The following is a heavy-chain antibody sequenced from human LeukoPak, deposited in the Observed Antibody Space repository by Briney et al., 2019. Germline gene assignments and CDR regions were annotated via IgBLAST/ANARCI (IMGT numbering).Heavy chain of an antibody. V-gene: IGHV4-30-2*01. CDR3: ARLGGYYFDY. J-gene: IGHJ4*02. CDR2: IYHSGST. Sequence: ASQTLSLTCTVSGGSNSSGGYYWSWIRQPPGKGLEWIGYIYHSGSTYYNPSLKSRVTISVDRSKNQCSLKLTSVTAADTAVYYCARLGGYYFDYWGQGTLVTVSS. CDR1: GGSNSSGGYY. D-gene: IGHD3-16*01.